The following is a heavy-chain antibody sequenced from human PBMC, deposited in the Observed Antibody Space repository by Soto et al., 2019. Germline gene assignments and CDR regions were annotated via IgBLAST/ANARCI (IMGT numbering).Heavy chain of an antibody. J-gene: IGHJ6*02. CDR2: IYYSGST. D-gene: IGHD6-13*01. CDR3: ARGYSSSWYHSNYYYYGMDV. V-gene: IGHV4-31*03. CDR1: GGSISSGGYY. Sequence: SETLSLTCTVAGGSISSGGYYWSWIRQHPGKGLEWIGYIYYSGSTYYNPSLKSRVTISVDTSKNQFSLKLSSVTAADTAVYYCARGYSSSWYHSNYYYYGMDVWGQGTTVTVSS.